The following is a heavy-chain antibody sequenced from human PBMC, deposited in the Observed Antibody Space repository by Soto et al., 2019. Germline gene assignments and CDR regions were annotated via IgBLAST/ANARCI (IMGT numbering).Heavy chain of an antibody. CDR1: GFTFSSYW. Sequence: EVPLVESGGGLVQPGGSLRLSCAASGFTFSSYWMRWVRQAPGTGLEWVANIKQDGSEKYYVDSVKGRFTISRDNGKNSLDLQMNRLRAEDTAVYYCARVKHYEFGSGYYFDYWVQGTLVTVSS. D-gene: IGHD3-3*01. V-gene: IGHV3-7*01. CDR3: ARVKHYEFGSGYYFDY. CDR2: IKQDGSEK. J-gene: IGHJ4*02.